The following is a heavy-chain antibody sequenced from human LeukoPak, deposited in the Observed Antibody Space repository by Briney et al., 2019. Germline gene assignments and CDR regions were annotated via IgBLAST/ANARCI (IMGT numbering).Heavy chain of an antibody. Sequence: GGSLRLSCEASGFTFSDYYMNWIRQAPGKGLEWVSYISSSGSTIYYADSVKGRFTISRDNAKNSLYLQMNCLRAEDTAVYYCAELGITMIGGVWGKGTTVTISS. CDR1: GFTFSDYY. J-gene: IGHJ6*04. CDR2: ISSSGSTI. CDR3: AELGITMIGGV. D-gene: IGHD3-10*02. V-gene: IGHV3-11*04.